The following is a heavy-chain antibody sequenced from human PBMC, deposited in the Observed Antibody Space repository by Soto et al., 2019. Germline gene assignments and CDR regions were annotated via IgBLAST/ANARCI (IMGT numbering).Heavy chain of an antibody. D-gene: IGHD2-21*02. V-gene: IGHV1-24*01. J-gene: IGHJ4*02. CDR1: GYTLTELS. CDR2: FDPEDGET. Sequence: VKVSCKVSGYTLTELSMHWVRQAPGKGLEWMGGFDPEDGETIYAQKFQGRVTMTEDTSTDTAYMELSSLRSEDTAVYYCATETVVVTAIAFSYWGQGTLVTVSS. CDR3: ATETVVVTAIAFSY.